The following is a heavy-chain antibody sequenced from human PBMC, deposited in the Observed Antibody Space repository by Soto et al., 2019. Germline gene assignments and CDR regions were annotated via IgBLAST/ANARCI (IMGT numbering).Heavy chain of an antibody. Sequence: SETLSLTCTVSGGSISSYYWSWIRQPPGKGLEWIGYIYYSGSTNYNPSLKSRVTISVDTSKNQFSLKLSSVTAADTAVYYCARDKGYSSSWYYYYGMDVWGQGTTVTVSS. J-gene: IGHJ6*02. V-gene: IGHV4-59*01. CDR2: IYYSGST. D-gene: IGHD6-13*01. CDR3: ARDKGYSSSWYYYYGMDV. CDR1: GGSISSYY.